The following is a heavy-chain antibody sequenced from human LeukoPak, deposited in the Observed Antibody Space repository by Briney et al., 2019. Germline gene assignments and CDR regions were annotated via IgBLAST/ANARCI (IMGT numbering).Heavy chain of an antibody. D-gene: IGHD6-13*01. CDR3: ARGRQPGYSSSWYSNY. V-gene: IGHV1-18*01. Sequence: ASVKVSCKASGYTFTSYGISWVRQAPGQGLEWMGWISAYNGNTNYAQKLQGRVTMTTDTSTSTAYMELRSLRSDDTAVYYCARGRQPGYSSSWYSNYWGQGTLVTVSS. CDR1: GYTFTSYG. CDR2: ISAYNGNT. J-gene: IGHJ4*02.